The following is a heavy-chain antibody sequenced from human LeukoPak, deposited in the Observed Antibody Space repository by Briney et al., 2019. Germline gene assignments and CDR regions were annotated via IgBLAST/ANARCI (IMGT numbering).Heavy chain of an antibody. J-gene: IGHJ6*03. V-gene: IGHV4-39*01. Sequence: SETLSLTCTVSGGSISSSSYYWGWFRQPPGKGLEWMGKIYYTGSTYYNPSLKSRVTISVDTSKNQFSLKLSSVTAADTAVYYCARAGSSSWYVGHYMDVWGKGTTVTVSS. D-gene: IGHD6-13*01. CDR1: GGSISSSSYY. CDR3: ARAGSSSWYVGHYMDV. CDR2: IYYTGST.